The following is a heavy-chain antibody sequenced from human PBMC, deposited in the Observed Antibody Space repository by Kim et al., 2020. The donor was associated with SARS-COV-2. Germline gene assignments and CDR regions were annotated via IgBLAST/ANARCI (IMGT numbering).Heavy chain of an antibody. CDR1: GYKFTGYY. CDR3: ARALWGASYSVSGTYNYYY. V-gene: IGHV1-2*06. J-gene: IGHJ6*01. Sequence: ASVKVSCKTSGYKFTGYYIQWVRQAPGEGLEWVGRINTNTGDTDYAQKFQGRVSLTRDTSITTAYMELSRLRSVDTAVYYSARALWGASYSVSGTYNYYY. D-gene: IGHD3-10*01. CDR2: INTNTGDT.